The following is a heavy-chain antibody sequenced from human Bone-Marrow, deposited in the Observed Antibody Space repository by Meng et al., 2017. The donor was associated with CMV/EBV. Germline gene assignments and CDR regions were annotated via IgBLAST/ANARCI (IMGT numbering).Heavy chain of an antibody. CDR2: IKQDGSEK. CDR1: GFTFSSYW. CDR3: ASWTGYCSSTICYYDAFDI. V-gene: IGHV3-7*01. Sequence: GESLKISCAASGFTFSSYWMSWVRQAPGKGLEWVGNIKQDGSEKYYVDSVKGRFTISRDNAKNSLYLQMNSLRAEDTAVYYCASWTGYCSSTICYYDAFDIWGQGTMVTVSS. D-gene: IGHD2-2*01. J-gene: IGHJ3*02.